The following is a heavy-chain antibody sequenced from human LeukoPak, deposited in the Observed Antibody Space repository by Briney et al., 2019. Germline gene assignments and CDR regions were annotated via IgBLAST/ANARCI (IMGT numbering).Heavy chain of an antibody. CDR1: GFTFGSPW. CDR2: INSDGSAT. V-gene: IGHV3-74*01. D-gene: IGHD3-16*02. J-gene: IGHJ4*02. CDR3: ARGTAGYHSSYFDY. Sequence: GGSLRLPCAASGFTFGSPWMHWVRQAPGKGLVWVSRINSDGSATAYADSVKGRFTISRDNAENTLYLQMNSLRAEDTAAYYCARGTAGYHSSYFDYWGQGTLVTVSS.